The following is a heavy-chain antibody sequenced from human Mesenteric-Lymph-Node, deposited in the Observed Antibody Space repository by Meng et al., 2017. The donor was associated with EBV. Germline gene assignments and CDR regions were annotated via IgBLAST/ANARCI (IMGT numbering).Heavy chain of an antibody. CDR3: ARVGYCSGGSCSFRYFDY. J-gene: IGHJ4*02. Sequence: HLPVSVPGRWNPSPTLSLTCPASGGSISNSDYYWSWIRQPPGKGLEWIGYIYYSGSTYYNPSLKSRVTISVDTSKNQFSLKLSSVTAADTAVHYCARVGYCSGGSCSFRYFDYRGQGILVTVSS. D-gene: IGHD2-15*01. CDR2: IYYSGST. V-gene: IGHV4-30-4*01. CDR1: GGSISNSDYY.